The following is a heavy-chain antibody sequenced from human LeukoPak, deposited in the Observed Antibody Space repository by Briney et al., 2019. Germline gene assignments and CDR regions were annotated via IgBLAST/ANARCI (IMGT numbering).Heavy chain of an antibody. Sequence: GASVKVSCKASGYTFTGSYMHWVRQAPGQGLEWMGWINPNSGGTNYAQKFQGRVTMTRDTSITTAYMELSSLRSEDTAVYYCARASRQWLVLGAAFDIWGQGTMVTVSS. J-gene: IGHJ3*02. CDR2: INPNSGGT. V-gene: IGHV1-2*02. CDR1: GYTFTGSY. D-gene: IGHD6-19*01. CDR3: ARASRQWLVLGAAFDI.